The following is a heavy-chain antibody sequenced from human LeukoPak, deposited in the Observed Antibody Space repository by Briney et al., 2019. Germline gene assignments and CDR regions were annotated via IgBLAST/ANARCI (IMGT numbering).Heavy chain of an antibody. CDR3: ARQAGVYGSGSYLEF. J-gene: IGHJ4*02. V-gene: IGHV5-51*01. D-gene: IGHD3-10*01. CDR1: AYIFTNYW. Sequence: GESLKISCKGSAYIFTNYWIAWVRQMPGKGLEWMGIIYPGDSDTRYSPSFQGQVTFSADKSISTAFLQWSSLKASDTAMYYCARQAGVYGSGSYLEFWGQGTLVTVSS. CDR2: IYPGDSDT.